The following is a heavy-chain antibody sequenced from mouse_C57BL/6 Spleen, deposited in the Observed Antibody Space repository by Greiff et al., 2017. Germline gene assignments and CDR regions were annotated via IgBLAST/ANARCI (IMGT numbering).Heavy chain of an antibody. D-gene: IGHD2-5*01. CDR3: ARSSNYEDYAMDY. Sequence: VQLQESGPELVKPGASVKISCKASGYAFSSSWMNWVKQRPGKGLEWIGRIYPGDGDTNYNGKFKGKATLTAAKSSSTAYMQLSSLTSEDSAVYFCARSSNYEDYAMDYWGQGTSVTVSS. CDR1: GYAFSSSW. V-gene: IGHV1-82*01. CDR2: IYPGDGDT. J-gene: IGHJ4*01.